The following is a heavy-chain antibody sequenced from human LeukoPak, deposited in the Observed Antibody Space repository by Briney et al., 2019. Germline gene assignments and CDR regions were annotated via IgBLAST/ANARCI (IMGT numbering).Heavy chain of an antibody. V-gene: IGHV4-30-4*01. D-gene: IGHD5-18*01. J-gene: IGHJ4*02. Sequence: SWVRQPPGKGLEWIGYIYYSGSTYYNPSLKSRVTISVDTSKNQFSLKLSSVTAADTAVYYCARSEKGYSYGWSYFDYWGQGALVTVSS. CDR3: ARSEKGYSYGWSYFDY. CDR2: IYYSGST.